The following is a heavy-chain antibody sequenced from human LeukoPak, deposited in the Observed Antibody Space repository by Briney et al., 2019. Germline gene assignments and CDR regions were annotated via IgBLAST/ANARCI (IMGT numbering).Heavy chain of an antibody. J-gene: IGHJ4*02. CDR3: AKAGDYYDSSGYSPFFDY. Sequence: GRSLRLSCAASGFTFSSYGMHWVRQAPGKGLEWVAVISYDGSNKYYADSVKGRFTISRDNSKNTLYLQMNSLRAEDTAVYYCAKAGDYYDSSGYSPFFDYWGQGTLVTVSS. CDR2: ISYDGSNK. D-gene: IGHD3-22*01. CDR1: GFTFSSYG. V-gene: IGHV3-30*18.